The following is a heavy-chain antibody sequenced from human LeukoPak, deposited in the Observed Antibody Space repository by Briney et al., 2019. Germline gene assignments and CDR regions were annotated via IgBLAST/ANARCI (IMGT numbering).Heavy chain of an antibody. D-gene: IGHD3-10*01. CDR3: EKAGFGVRGVIIIGDYYGMDV. Sequence: PGGSLRLSCAASGFTFSSYAMSWVRQAPGKGLEWVSAISGSGGSTYYADSVKGRFTISRDNSKNTLYLQMNSLRAEDTAVYYCEKAGFGVRGVIIIGDYYGMDVWGQGTTVTVSS. CDR1: GFTFSSYA. V-gene: IGHV3-23*01. J-gene: IGHJ6*02. CDR2: ISGSGGST.